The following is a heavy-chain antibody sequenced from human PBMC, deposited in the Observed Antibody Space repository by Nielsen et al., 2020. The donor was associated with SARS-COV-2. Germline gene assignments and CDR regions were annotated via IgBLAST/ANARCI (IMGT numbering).Heavy chain of an antibody. CDR2: ISYDGSNK. V-gene: IGHV3-30*18. CDR1: GFTFSSYG. Sequence: LTCAASGFTFSSYGMHWVRQAPGKGLEWVAVISYDGSNKYYADSVKGRFTISRDNSKNTLYLQMNSLRAEDTAVYYCAKGGGRQWLVHGYWGQGTLVTVSS. CDR3: AKGGGRQWLVHGY. D-gene: IGHD6-19*01. J-gene: IGHJ4*02.